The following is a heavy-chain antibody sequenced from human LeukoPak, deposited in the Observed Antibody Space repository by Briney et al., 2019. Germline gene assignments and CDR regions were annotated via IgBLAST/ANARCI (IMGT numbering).Heavy chain of an antibody. CDR1: GGSISSDDYW. CDR2: IYTSGNT. J-gene: IGHJ5*02. D-gene: IGHD6-13*01. Sequence: SQTLSLTGTVSGGSISSDDYWWTWIRQPAGRGLEWIGRIYTSGNTNYNPSLKSRVTVPIDTSKNQFSLQLNSVTAADTAIYYCTRGGAPAANWFDPWGQGTLVTVSS. CDR3: TRGGAPAANWFDP. V-gene: IGHV4-61*02.